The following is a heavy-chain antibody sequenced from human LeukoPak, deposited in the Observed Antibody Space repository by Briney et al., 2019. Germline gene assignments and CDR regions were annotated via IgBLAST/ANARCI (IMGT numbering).Heavy chain of an antibody. CDR3: ARGDGYNSVPFDY. D-gene: IGHD5-12*01. Sequence: GASVKVSCKASGGTFSSYAISWVRQAPGQGIGWMGRIIPILGIANYAQKFQGRVTITADKSTSTAYMELSSLRSEDTAVYYCARGDGYNSVPFDYWGQGTLVTVSS. V-gene: IGHV1-69*04. J-gene: IGHJ4*02. CDR1: GGTFSSYA. CDR2: IIPILGIA.